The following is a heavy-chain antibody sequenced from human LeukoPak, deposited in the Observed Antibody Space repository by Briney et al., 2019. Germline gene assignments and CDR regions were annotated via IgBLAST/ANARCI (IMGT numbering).Heavy chain of an antibody. D-gene: IGHD5-24*01. CDR1: EFSASNYW. V-gene: IGHV3-21*01. J-gene: IGHJ4*02. CDR2: ISSSSSYI. CDR3: ARDLERGFDY. Sequence: GGSLRLSCVVSEFSASNYWMSWVRQAPGKGLEWVSSISSSSSYIYYADSVKGRFTISRDNAKNSLYLQMNSLRAEDTAVYYCARDLERGFDYWGQGTLVTVSS.